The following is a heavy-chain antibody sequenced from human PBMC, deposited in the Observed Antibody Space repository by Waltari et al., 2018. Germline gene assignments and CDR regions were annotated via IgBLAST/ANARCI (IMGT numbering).Heavy chain of an antibody. D-gene: IGHD6-13*01. V-gene: IGHV3-74*01. J-gene: IGHJ6*02. CDR2: INGDGSTS. Sequence: EEQLVESGGGLVKPGDSLRLSCAASGFPYSTHWMHWVRQAPGKGLVWVARINGDGSTSNYADSVKGRFTISRDNTKKTLYLQMKRLRVEDTAVYYCARLAPKTYRSPVPGRDYYYGLDVWGQGTTVTVSS. CDR3: ARLAPKTYRSPVPGRDYYYGLDV. CDR1: GFPYSTHW.